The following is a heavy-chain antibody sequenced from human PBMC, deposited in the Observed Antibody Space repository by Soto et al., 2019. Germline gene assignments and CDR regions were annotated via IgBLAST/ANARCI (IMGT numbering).Heavy chain of an antibody. CDR3: ARAKHAYYDSSGYLDY. J-gene: IGHJ4*02. CDR2: IYHSGST. Sequence: LSLTCAVSGGSISSGGYSWSWIRQPPGKGLEWIGYIYHSGSTYYNPSLKSRVTISVDRSKNQFSLKLSSVTAADTAVYYCARAKHAYYDSSGYLDYWGQGTLVTVSS. V-gene: IGHV4-30-2*01. CDR1: GGSISSGGYS. D-gene: IGHD3-22*01.